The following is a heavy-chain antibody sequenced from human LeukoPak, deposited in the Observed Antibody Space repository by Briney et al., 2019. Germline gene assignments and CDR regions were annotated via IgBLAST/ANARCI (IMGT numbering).Heavy chain of an antibody. V-gene: IGHV3-21*01. J-gene: IGHJ3*02. D-gene: IGHD6-25*01. CDR3: ARGGRDAFDI. CDR2: ISSSSIYI. Sequence: PGGSLRLSCAASGFTFSSYSMNWVRQAPGKGLEWVSSISSSSIYIYYADSVKGRFTISRDNAKNSLYLQMNSLRVEDTAVYYCARGGRDAFDIWGQGTMVTVSS. CDR1: GFTFSSYS.